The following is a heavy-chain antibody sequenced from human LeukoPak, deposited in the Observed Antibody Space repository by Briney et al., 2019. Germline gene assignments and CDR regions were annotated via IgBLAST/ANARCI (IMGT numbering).Heavy chain of an antibody. Sequence: SETLSLTCTVSGGSISSGDYYWSWIRQPPGKGLEWIGYIYYSGSTYYNPSLKSRVTISVDTSKNQFSLKLSSVTAADTAAYYCARDSHHYSPSVGFDYWGQGTLVTVSS. CDR1: GGSISSGDYY. J-gene: IGHJ4*02. V-gene: IGHV4-30-4*08. D-gene: IGHD4-11*01. CDR2: IYYSGST. CDR3: ARDSHHYSPSVGFDY.